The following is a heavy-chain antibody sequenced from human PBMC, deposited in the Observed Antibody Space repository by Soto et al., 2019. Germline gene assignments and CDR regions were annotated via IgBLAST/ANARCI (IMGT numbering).Heavy chain of an antibody. CDR3: AKWRTITIFGVVKDVAFDI. Sequence: GGSLRLSCAASGFTFSSYAMSWVRQAPGKGLEWVSAISGSGGSTYYADSVKGRFTISRDNSKNTLYLQMNSLRAEDTAVYYCAKWRTITIFGVVKDVAFDIWGQGTMVTVSS. J-gene: IGHJ3*02. CDR2: ISGSGGST. CDR1: GFTFSSYA. D-gene: IGHD3-3*01. V-gene: IGHV3-23*01.